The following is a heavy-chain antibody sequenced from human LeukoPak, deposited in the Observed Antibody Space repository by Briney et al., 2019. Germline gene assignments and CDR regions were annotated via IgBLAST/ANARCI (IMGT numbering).Heavy chain of an antibody. CDR3: ARDTPYYYGSGSYCPNFDY. D-gene: IGHD3-10*01. CDR2: ISSSSYI. J-gene: IGHJ4*02. V-gene: IGHV3-21*01. Sequence: KTGGSLRLSCAASGFTFSSYSMNWVRQAPGKGLEWVSSISSSSYIYYADSVKGRFTISRDNAKNSLYLQMNSLRAEDTAVYYCARDTPYYYGSGSYCPNFDYWGQGTLVTVSS. CDR1: GFTFSSYS.